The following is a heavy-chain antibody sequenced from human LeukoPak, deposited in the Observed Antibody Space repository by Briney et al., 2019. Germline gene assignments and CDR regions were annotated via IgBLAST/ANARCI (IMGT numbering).Heavy chain of an antibody. D-gene: IGHD3-10*01. J-gene: IGHJ3*02. CDR2: IKQDGSEK. CDR1: GFTFSSYW. Sequence: GGSLRLSCAASGFTFSSYWMSWVRQAPGKGLEWVVNIKQDGSEKYYVDSVKGRFTISRDNAKNSLYLQMNSLRAEDTAVYYCARDPNYGSGSYYSDAFDIWGQGTMVTVSS. CDR3: ARDPNYGSGSYYSDAFDI. V-gene: IGHV3-7*01.